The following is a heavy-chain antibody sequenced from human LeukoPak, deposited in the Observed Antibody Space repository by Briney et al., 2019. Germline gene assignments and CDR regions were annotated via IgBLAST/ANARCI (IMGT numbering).Heavy chain of an antibody. CDR1: GGTFISYA. D-gene: IGHD2-2*01. CDR2: IIPIFGTA. V-gene: IGHV1-69*05. CDR3: ARALGYCSSTSCYPDDY. J-gene: IGHJ4*02. Sequence: ASVKVSCKASGGTFISYAISWVRQAPGQGLEWMGGIIPIFGTANYAQKFQGRVTITTDESTSTAYMELSSLRSEDTAVYYCARALGYCSSTSCYPDDYWGQGTLVTVSS.